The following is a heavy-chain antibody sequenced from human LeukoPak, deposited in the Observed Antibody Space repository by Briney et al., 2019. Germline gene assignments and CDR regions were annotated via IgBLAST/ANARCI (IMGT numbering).Heavy chain of an antibody. CDR1: GFTFSSYS. CDR3: ARAPPSLYSSSLNFDY. D-gene: IGHD6-6*01. V-gene: IGHV3-21*01. J-gene: IGHJ4*02. Sequence: GGSLRLSCAASGFTFSSYSMNWVRQAPGKGLEWVSSISSSSSYIYYADSVKGRFTISRDNAKNSLYLQMNSLRAEDTAVYYCARAPPSLYSSSLNFDYWGQGTLVTVSS. CDR2: ISSSSSYI.